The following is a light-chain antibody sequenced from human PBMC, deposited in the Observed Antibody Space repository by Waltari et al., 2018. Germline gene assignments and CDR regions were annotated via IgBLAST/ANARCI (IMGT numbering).Light chain of an antibody. Sequence: EIVMTQSPESLAVSLGERATINCKSSQSVLKSSTNKNYLAWYQHRPGQPPKLLVYWSSTRESGVPDRFSTSGSGTDFTLTISSLQAEDVAVYYCQQYYNAPVTFGGGTKMEFK. J-gene: IGKJ4*01. CDR2: WSS. CDR1: QSVLKSSTNKNY. CDR3: QQYYNAPVT. V-gene: IGKV4-1*01.